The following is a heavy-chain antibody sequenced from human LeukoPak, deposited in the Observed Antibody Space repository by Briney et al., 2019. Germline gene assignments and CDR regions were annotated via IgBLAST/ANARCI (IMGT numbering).Heavy chain of an antibody. Sequence: SETLSLTCTVSGGSISSYYWSWIRQPPGKGLGWIGYIYYSGSTNYNPSLKSRVTISVDTSKNQFSLKLSSVTAADTAVYYCARDLGSHGDYWGQGTLVTVSS. V-gene: IGHV4-59*01. CDR1: GGSISSYY. J-gene: IGHJ4*02. CDR2: IYYSGST. CDR3: ARDLGSHGDY. D-gene: IGHD1-26*01.